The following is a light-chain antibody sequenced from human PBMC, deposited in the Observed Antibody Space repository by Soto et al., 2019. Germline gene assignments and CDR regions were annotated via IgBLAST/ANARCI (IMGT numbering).Light chain of an antibody. CDR3: QQYGSSGT. Sequence: EIVLTQSPATLSVSPGERATLSCRASHSAASAVAWYQQKPGQAPRLLIYDASTRATGIPARFSGSGSATEFTLTISRLEPEDFAVYYCQQYGSSGTFGQGTKVEIK. J-gene: IGKJ1*01. V-gene: IGKV3-15*01. CDR2: DAS. CDR1: HSAASA.